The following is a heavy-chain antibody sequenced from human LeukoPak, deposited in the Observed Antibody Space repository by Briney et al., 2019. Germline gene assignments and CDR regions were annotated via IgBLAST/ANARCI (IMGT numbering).Heavy chain of an antibody. CDR1: GYTFTGHY. CDR3: ARAPTYYYYDSSGYYDY. J-gene: IGHJ4*01. CDR2: INPSGGST. V-gene: IGHV1-46*01. D-gene: IGHD3-22*01. Sequence: ASVKVSCKASGYTFTGHYMHWVRQAPGQGLEWMGIINPSGGSTSYAQKFQGRVTMTRDTSTSTVYMELSSLRSEDTAVYYCARAPTYYYYDSSGYYDYWGQGTLVTVSS.